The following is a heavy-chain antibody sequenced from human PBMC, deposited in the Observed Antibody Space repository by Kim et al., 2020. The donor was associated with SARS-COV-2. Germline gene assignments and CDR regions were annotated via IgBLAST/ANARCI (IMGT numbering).Heavy chain of an antibody. J-gene: IGHJ5*02. D-gene: IGHD3-10*01. CDR3: ARVDHYYYGSGSPLEFDP. CDR1: GGTFSSYA. V-gene: IGHV1-69*04. Sequence: SVKVSCKASGGTFSSYAISWVRQAPGQGLEWMGRIIPILGIANYAQKFQGRVTITADKSTSTAYMELSSLRSEDTAVYYCARVDHYYYGSGSPLEFDPWGQGTLVTVSS. CDR2: IIPILGIA.